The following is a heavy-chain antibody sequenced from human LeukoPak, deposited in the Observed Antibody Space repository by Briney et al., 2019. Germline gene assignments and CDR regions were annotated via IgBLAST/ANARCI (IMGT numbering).Heavy chain of an antibody. CDR3: ASELYSVNDY. Sequence: GGSLRLSCAASGFTFSSYGMHWVRQAPGKGLEWVAVISYDGSNKYYADSVKGRFTISRDNAKNTLYLQMNSLRAEDTAMYYCASELYSVNDYWGQGTLVTVSS. V-gene: IGHV3-30*03. CDR1: GFTFSSYG. D-gene: IGHD2-15*01. J-gene: IGHJ4*02. CDR2: ISYDGSNK.